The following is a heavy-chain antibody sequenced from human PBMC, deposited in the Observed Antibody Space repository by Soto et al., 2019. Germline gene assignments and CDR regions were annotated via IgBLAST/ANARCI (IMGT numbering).Heavy chain of an antibody. Sequence: PGGSLRLSCAASGFSFGSYALSWVRQAPGKGLEWFSTISGSDGKTFYADSVKGRFSISRDTSQSTLYLQMNSLRADDTAMYYCARWSYLDYWGQGTQVTVSS. V-gene: IGHV3-23*01. CDR1: GFSFGSYA. J-gene: IGHJ4*02. CDR3: ARWSYLDY. CDR2: ISGSDGKT. D-gene: IGHD3-3*01.